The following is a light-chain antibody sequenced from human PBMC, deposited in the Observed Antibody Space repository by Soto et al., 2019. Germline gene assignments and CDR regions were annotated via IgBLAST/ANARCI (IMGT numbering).Light chain of an antibody. CDR2: SAS. CDR1: KEIGSS. V-gene: IGKV1D-12*01. Sequence: RVTQSPSPVSASVGDRVTITCQTSKEIGSSVAGDQQKPGKAPNLLIFSASALHRGVPPRFSGSGSGTAFTLTVSSLQPEDFAIYYCQQADSFPWTFGQGTRVEIK. CDR3: QQADSFPWT. J-gene: IGKJ1*01.